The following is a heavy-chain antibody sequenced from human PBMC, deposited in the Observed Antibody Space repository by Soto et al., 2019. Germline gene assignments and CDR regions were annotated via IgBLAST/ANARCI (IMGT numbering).Heavy chain of an antibody. CDR1: GFPFFTYA. Sequence: PGGSLILSCAASGFPFFTYAMSWVRQAPGKGLEWVSSITDSGDSTYYADSVKGRFTISRDNSKNTLYLQMKSLRAEDTAVYYCARGFTGSAGRFDPWGQGTVVTVSS. V-gene: IGHV3-23*01. CDR2: ITDSGDST. J-gene: IGHJ5*02. CDR3: ARGFTGSAGRFDP. D-gene: IGHD2-8*02.